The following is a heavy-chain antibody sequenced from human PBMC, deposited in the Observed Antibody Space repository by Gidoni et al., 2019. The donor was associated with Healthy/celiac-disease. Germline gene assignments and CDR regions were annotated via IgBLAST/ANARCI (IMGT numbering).Heavy chain of an antibody. CDR2: INPNSGGR. V-gene: IGHV1-2*06. CDR1: GYTFTGYY. D-gene: IGHD3-10*01. J-gene: IGHJ5*02. Sequence: KASGYTFTGYYMHWVRQDPGQGLEWMGRINPNSGGRNYAQKFQGRVTMTRDTSISTAYMELSRLRSDDTAVYYCARGGEPMTTNWFDPWGQGTLVTVSS. CDR3: ARGGEPMTTNWFDP.